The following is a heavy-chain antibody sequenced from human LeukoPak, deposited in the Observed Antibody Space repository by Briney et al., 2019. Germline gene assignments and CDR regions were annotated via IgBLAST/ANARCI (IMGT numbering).Heavy chain of an antibody. D-gene: IGHD6-19*01. CDR1: GFTFSSYN. Sequence: GGSLRLSCAASGFTFSSYNMNWVRQAPGKGLEWVSSISSSSSYIYYADSVKGRFTISRDNAKNSLYLQMNSLRAEDTAVYYCARETRAVAISYFDYWGQGTLVTVSS. J-gene: IGHJ4*02. CDR2: ISSSSSYI. CDR3: ARETRAVAISYFDY. V-gene: IGHV3-21*04.